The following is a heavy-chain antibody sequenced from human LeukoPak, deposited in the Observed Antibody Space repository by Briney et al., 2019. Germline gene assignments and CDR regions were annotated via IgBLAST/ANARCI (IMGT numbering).Heavy chain of an antibody. V-gene: IGHV3-48*03. J-gene: IGHJ4*02. CDR1: GFTFKNYA. CDR2: ISSSGSTI. D-gene: IGHD4-17*01. Sequence: GGSLRLSCATSGFTFKNYAMNWVRQAPGKGLEWVSYISSSGSTIYYADSVKGRFTISRDNAKNSLYLQMNSLRAEDTAVYYCARRLRRNYFDYWGQGTLVTVSS. CDR3: ARRLRRNYFDY.